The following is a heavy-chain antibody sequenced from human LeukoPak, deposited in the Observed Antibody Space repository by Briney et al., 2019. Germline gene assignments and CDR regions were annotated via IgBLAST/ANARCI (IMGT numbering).Heavy chain of an antibody. CDR3: AKGSLEMATVDFEF. V-gene: IGHV3-9*01. J-gene: IGHJ4*02. CDR1: GFEFANYA. Sequence: GGSLRLSCAASGFEFANYAMHWVRQAPGKGLQWVSGINWSSKMVAYAASVKGRFTISRDNAKNFLYLQMNSLTSEDTAFYFCAKGSLEMATVDFEFWGQGTLVTVSS. D-gene: IGHD5-24*01. CDR2: INWSSKMV.